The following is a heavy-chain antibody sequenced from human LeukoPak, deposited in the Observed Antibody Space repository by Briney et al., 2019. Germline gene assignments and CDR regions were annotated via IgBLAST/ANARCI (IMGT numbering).Heavy chain of an antibody. J-gene: IGHJ4*02. CDR3: ASLRFLEWLAKDY. V-gene: IGHV3-21*01. CDR1: GFTFSSYS. Sequence: KPGGSLRLSCAASGFTFSSYSMNWVRQAPGKGLEWVSSISSSGSYIYYADSVKGRFTISRDNAKNSLYLQMNSLRAEDTAVYYCASLRFLEWLAKDYWGQGTLVTVSS. CDR2: ISSSGSYI. D-gene: IGHD3-3*01.